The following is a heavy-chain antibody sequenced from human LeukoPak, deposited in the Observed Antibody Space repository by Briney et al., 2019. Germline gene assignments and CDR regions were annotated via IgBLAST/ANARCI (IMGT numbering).Heavy chain of an antibody. J-gene: IGHJ6*02. CDR3: ARTGYCSSTSCPYYYYYGMDV. CDR1: GFTFSSNW. Sequence: PGGSLRLSCAASGFTFSSNWMHWVRHAPGKGLVWVSRINEDGSTTNYADSVKGRSTIFRDNAKNSLYLQMNSLRAEDTAVYYCARTGYCSSTSCPYYYYYGMDVWGQGTTVTVSS. V-gene: IGHV3-74*01. CDR2: INEDGSTT. D-gene: IGHD2-2*01.